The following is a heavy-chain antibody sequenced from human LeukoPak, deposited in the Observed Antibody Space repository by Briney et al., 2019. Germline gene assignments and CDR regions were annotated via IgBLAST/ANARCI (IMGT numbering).Heavy chain of an antibody. J-gene: IGHJ4*02. D-gene: IGHD5-18*01. CDR1: GGSISSSSYY. CDR2: IYYSGST. CDR3: ARGRSEGYSYGYRVQTPFDY. V-gene: IGHV4-39*07. Sequence: SETVSLTCTVSGGSISSSSYYWGWIRQPPGKGLEWIGSIYYSGSTYYNPSLKSRVTISVDTSKNQFSLKLSSVTAADTAVYYCARGRSEGYSYGYRVQTPFDYWGQGTLVTVSS.